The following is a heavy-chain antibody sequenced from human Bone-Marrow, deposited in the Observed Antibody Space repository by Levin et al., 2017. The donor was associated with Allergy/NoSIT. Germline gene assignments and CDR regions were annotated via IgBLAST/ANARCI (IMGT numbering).Heavy chain of an antibody. J-gene: IGHJ4*02. V-gene: IGHV4-59*08. CDR2: IFSNGIT. CDR3: ARHSEWGTGTYYFDY. Sequence: SCTVSGGSISSYYWSWIRQPPGKGLEWIGYIFSNGITNYNPSLKSRVTISVDTSKNQISLKLNSVTAADTAVYYCARHSEWGTGTYYFDYWGQGTLVTVSS. CDR1: GGSISSYY. D-gene: IGHD3-16*01.